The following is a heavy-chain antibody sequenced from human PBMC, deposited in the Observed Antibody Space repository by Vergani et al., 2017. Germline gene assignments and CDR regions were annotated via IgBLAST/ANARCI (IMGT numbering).Heavy chain of an antibody. V-gene: IGHV4-4*07. J-gene: IGHJ5*02. CDR2: IYTSGST. D-gene: IGHD3-3*01. CDR1: GGSISSYY. CDR3: ARGDYVYDFWSGWSRGWFDP. Sequence: QVQLQESGPGLVKPSETLSLTCTVSGGSISSYYWSWIRQPAGKGLEWIGRIYTSGSTNYNPSLKSRVTMSVDTSKNQFSLKLSSVTAADTAVYYCARGDYVYDFWSGWSRGWFDPWGQGTLVTVSS.